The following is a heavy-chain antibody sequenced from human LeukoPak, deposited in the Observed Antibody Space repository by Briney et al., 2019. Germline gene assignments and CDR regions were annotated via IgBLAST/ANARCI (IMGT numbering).Heavy chain of an antibody. CDR2: IRYDGSNQ. CDR3: ASEIIFGSFDY. V-gene: IGHV3-30*02. J-gene: IGHJ4*02. CDR1: GLTFSSYG. Sequence: PGGSLRLSCAASGLTFSSYGMHWVRQAPGKGLEWVAFIRYDGSNQYYADSVKGRFTISRDNSKNTLYLQMNSLRAEDTAVYYCASEIIFGSFDYWGQGTLVTVSS. D-gene: IGHD3-3*01.